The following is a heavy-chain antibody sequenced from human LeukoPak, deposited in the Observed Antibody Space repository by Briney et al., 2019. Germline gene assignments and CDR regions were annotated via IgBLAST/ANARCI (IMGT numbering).Heavy chain of an antibody. J-gene: IGHJ6*03. V-gene: IGHV3-48*04. CDR3: ARVVFEPPYYYYFHMDV. D-gene: IGHD2-8*01. CDR1: GFNLTTYG. CDR2: ISDRGHAI. Sequence: GGSVRLSCAASGFNLTTYGMNWVRQAPGRGLEWVAYISDRGHAIYYAGSVKGRFTISRDNAKNSLFLQMNSLRAEDTAVYYCARVVFEPPYYYYFHMDVWATGTTVTVSS.